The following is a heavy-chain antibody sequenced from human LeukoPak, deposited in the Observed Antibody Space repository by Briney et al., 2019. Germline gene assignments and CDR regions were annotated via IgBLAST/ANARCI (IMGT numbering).Heavy chain of an antibody. Sequence: GGSLRLSCEASGFTFSPYAMTWVRQAPGKGLEWVSSLSGNGASAYYADSVKGRFIISRDNSKNTLYLQMNSLRAEDTAVYYCAKGQDTYGHPFDYWGQGTLVTVSS. CDR1: GFTFSPYA. D-gene: IGHD5-18*01. CDR3: AKGQDTYGHPFDY. CDR2: LSGNGASA. V-gene: IGHV3-23*01. J-gene: IGHJ4*02.